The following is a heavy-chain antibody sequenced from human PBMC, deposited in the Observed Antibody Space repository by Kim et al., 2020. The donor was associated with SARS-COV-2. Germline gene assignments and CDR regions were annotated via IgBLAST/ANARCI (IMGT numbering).Heavy chain of an antibody. D-gene: IGHD6-13*01. J-gene: IGHJ4*02. CDR3: ARGKEGQQLVMAY. V-gene: IGHV1-3*01. Sequence: KYSQKFQGRVTITRGTSANTAYMELSSLRSADTAAYYCARGKEGQQLVMAYWCQGTLVTVSS.